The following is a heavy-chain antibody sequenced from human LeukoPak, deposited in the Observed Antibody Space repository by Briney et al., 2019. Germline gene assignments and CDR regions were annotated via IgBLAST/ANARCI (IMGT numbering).Heavy chain of an antibody. Sequence: GGSLRLSCAASGFTFTNCWMSWVRQAPGKGLEWVANIKQDGSEKHYVDSVKGRFTISRDNAKNSLFLQMSSLRAEDTAVYYCARGEYYYDGGYWGQGTLVTVSS. D-gene: IGHD3-22*01. CDR3: ARGEYYYDGGY. V-gene: IGHV3-7*04. CDR2: IKQDGSEK. J-gene: IGHJ4*02. CDR1: GFTFTNCW.